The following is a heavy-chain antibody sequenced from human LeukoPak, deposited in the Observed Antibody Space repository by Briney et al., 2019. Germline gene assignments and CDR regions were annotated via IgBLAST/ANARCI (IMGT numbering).Heavy chain of an antibody. D-gene: IGHD1-14*01. J-gene: IGHJ4*02. CDR1: GYTFTSYD. CDR2: MNPNSGNT. Sequence: GASVKVSCKASGYTFTSYDINWGRQATGQGLEWRGWMNPNSGNTSYAQKFQGRVTLTRNTSITTAYMELSSLRSEDTAVYFCAWGSRSLYFDYWGQGTLVTVSS. CDR3: AWGSRSLYFDY. V-gene: IGHV1-8*01.